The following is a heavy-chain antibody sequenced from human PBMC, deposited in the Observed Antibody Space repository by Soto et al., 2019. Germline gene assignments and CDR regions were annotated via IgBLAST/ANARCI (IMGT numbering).Heavy chain of an antibody. CDR2: INPNSGGT. J-gene: IGHJ4*02. CDR1: GYTFTGYY. CDR3: AREAAGYGHFDHFDY. Sequence: ASVKVSCKASGYTFTGYYMHWVRQAPGQGLEWMGWINPNSGGTNYAQKFQGRVTMTRDTSISTAYMELSRLRSDDTAVYYCAREAAGYGHFDHFDYWGQGTLVTVSS. V-gene: IGHV1-2*02. D-gene: IGHD5-18*01.